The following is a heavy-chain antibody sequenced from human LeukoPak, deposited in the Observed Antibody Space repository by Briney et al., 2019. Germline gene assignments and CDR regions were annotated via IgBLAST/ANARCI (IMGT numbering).Heavy chain of an antibody. CDR1: GGSISSSSYY. V-gene: IGHV4-39*02. CDR3: ARESEFDATGYLY. J-gene: IGHJ4*02. CDR2: IYYSGST. Sequence: SETLSLTCTVSGGSISSSSYYWGWIRQPPGKGLEWIGSIYYSGSTYYNPSLKSRVTISVDTSKNQFSLKLSSVTAADTAVYYCARESEFDATGYLYWGQGILVTVSS. D-gene: IGHD3-9*01.